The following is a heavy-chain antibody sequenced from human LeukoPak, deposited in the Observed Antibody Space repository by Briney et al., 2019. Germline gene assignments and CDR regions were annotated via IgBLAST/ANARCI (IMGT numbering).Heavy chain of an antibody. V-gene: IGHV1-2*02. Sequence: GASVKVSCKASGYTFTGYYMHWVRQAPGQGLEWTGWINPNSGGTNYAQKFQGRVTMTRDTSISTAYMELSRLRSDDTAVYYCARDYCSGGSCYERFDPWGQGTLVTVSS. D-gene: IGHD2-15*01. CDR3: ARDYCSGGSCYERFDP. CDR1: GYTFTGYY. J-gene: IGHJ5*02. CDR2: INPNSGGT.